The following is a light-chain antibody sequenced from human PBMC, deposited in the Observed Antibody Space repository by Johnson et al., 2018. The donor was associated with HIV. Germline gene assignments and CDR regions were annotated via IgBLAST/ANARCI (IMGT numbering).Light chain of an antibody. V-gene: IGLV1-51*01. CDR2: DNN. CDR3: GTWDSSLSAGV. J-gene: IGLJ1*01. Sequence: QSVLTQPPSMSAAPGQKVTISCSGSSSNIGHNYVSWYQQVPGTAPKLLIYDNNKRPSGIPDRFSGSKSGTSATLGITGLQTGDEADYYCGTWDSSLSAGVFGTGTEVTVL. CDR1: SSNIGHNY.